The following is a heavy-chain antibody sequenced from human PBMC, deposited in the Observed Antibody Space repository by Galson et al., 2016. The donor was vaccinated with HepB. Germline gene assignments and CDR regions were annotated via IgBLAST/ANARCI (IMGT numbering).Heavy chain of an antibody. D-gene: IGHD3-9*01. CDR2: ISATGSST. Sequence: SLRLSCAASGFTSSTYAMSWVRQAPGKGLEWVSAISATGSSTYYADSVKGRFTISKDNSKNPLYLQMNGLRTEDTAIYYCATNGPQLYFHWLNSFDYWGQGTLVTVSS. CDR1: GFTSSTYA. V-gene: IGHV3-23*01. J-gene: IGHJ4*02. CDR3: ATNGPQLYFHWLNSFDY.